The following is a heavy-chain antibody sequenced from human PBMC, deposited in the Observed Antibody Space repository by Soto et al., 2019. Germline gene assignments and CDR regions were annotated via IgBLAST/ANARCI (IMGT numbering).Heavy chain of an antibody. CDR2: ISYDGSNK. D-gene: IGHD6-13*01. Sequence: GGSLRLSCAASGFTFSSYGMHWVRQAPGKGLEWVAVISYDGSNKYYADSVKGRFTISRDNSKNTLYLQMNSLRAEDTAVYYCAKMGGHSSSWSTHYYYYYGMDVWGQGTTVTVSS. CDR3: AKMGGHSSSWSTHYYYYYGMDV. J-gene: IGHJ6*02. V-gene: IGHV3-30*18. CDR1: GFTFSSYG.